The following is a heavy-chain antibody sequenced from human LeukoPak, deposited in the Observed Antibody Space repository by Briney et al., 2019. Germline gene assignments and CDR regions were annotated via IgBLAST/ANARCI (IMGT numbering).Heavy chain of an antibody. J-gene: IGHJ6*02. CDR3: AAKDVVLPAALRPHYYYGMDV. Sequence: SVTVSYKASGGTFNNYAIMWVRQAPGQGLEWMGGIIPIFGTANSAQKFQGRVTISADESTSTAYMELSRLRSEDTAVYYCAAKDVVLPAALRPHYYYGMDVCGQGTTVTVSS. CDR2: IIPIFGTA. CDR1: GGTFNNYA. D-gene: IGHD2-2*01. V-gene: IGHV1-69*01.